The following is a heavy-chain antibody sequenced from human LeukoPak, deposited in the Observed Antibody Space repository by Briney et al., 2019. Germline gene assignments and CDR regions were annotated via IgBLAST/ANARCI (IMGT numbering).Heavy chain of an antibody. V-gene: IGHV3-30*02. CDR1: GFTFSSYG. CDR3: VKRWTGTTIGQQDY. CDR2: IRFDGSDK. Sequence: GGSLRLSCTASGFTFSSYGMHWVRQVPGKGLEWVAFIRFDGSDKYYADSVKGRFTISRDNSKNTLYLQMNSLRAEDMAVYYCVKRWTGTTIGQQDYWGQGTLVTVSS. J-gene: IGHJ4*02. D-gene: IGHD1-1*01.